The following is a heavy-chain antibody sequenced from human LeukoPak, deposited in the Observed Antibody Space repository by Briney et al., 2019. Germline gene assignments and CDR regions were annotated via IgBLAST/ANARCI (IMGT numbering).Heavy chain of an antibody. CDR3: ACRDLTSTWSFP. CDR2: IYPGDSRI. D-gene: IGHD6-13*01. J-gene: IGHJ5*02. CDR1: GYSFTSYW. V-gene: IGHV5-51*01. Sequence: GESLKIPCQGLGYSFTSYWIGWVRQMPGKGMEWMGVIYPGDSRIRYNPSFQGQVTISVDKSISTAYLQWVSLKASDTAMYYCACRDLTSTWSFPWGQGTLVTVSS.